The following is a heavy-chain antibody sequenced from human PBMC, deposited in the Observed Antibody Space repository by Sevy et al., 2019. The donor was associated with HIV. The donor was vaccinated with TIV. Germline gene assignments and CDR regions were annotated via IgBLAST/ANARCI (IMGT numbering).Heavy chain of an antibody. CDR3: ARDGNFWSGYSLYYYYMDV. V-gene: IGHV3-30-3*01. CDR1: GFTLSSYD. CDR2: ISDDGSNK. J-gene: IGHJ6*03. D-gene: IGHD3-3*01. Sequence: GGSLRLSCAASGFTLSSYDMHWVRQAPGKGLEWVAVISDDGSNKYYADSVKGRFTISRDNSKNTLYLQMNSLRAEDTAVYYCARDGNFWSGYSLYYYYMDVWGKGTTVTVSS.